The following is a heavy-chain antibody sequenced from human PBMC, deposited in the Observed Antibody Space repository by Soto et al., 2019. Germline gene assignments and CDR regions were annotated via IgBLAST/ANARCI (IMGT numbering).Heavy chain of an antibody. J-gene: IGHJ4*02. CDR2: IYYSGST. V-gene: IGHV4-59*01. CDR3: AAPPRY. CDR1: GGSISSYY. Sequence: PSETLSLTCTVSGGSISSYYWSWIRQPPGKGLEWIGNIYYSGSTNYNPSLKSRVTISVDTSKNQFSLKLTSVTAADTVVYYCAAPPRYWGQGTLVTVSS. D-gene: IGHD6-6*01.